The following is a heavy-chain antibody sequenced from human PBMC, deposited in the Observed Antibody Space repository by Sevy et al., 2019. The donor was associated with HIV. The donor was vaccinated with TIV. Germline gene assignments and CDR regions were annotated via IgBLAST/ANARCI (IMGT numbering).Heavy chain of an antibody. CDR2: IYPGDSDT. V-gene: IGHV5-51*01. J-gene: IGHJ3*02. CDR3: ARPYYYDSSGYPLGAFDI. CDR1: GYSFTSYW. D-gene: IGHD3-22*01. Sequence: GESLKISCKGSGYSFTSYWIDWVRQMPGKGLEWMGIIYPGDSDTRYSPSFQGQVTISADKSISTAYLQWSSLKASDTAMYYCARPYYYDSSGYPLGAFDIWGQGTMVTVSS.